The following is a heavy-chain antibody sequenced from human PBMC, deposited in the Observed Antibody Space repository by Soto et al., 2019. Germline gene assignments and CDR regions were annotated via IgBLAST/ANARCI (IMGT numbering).Heavy chain of an antibody. J-gene: IGHJ4*02. CDR2: INQHGSEK. CDR3: AGGYYYGDY. V-gene: IGHV3-7*01. CDR1: GFTFSNSW. Sequence: EVQLVESGGGLVQPGGSLRLSCAASGFTFSNSWMNWVRQAPGKGLEWVANINQHGSEKSYVDSVKGRFTIYRDNAKNSLYLQINGLRAVDAAVYYCAGGYYYGDYWGQGTLVTVSS. D-gene: IGHD3-10*01.